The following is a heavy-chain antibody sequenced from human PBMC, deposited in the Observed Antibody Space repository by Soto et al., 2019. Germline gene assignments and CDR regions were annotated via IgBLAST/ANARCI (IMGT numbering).Heavy chain of an antibody. CDR2: ISYDGSNK. CDR1: GFSFSSYG. CDR3: VAGQYFFDY. Sequence: HVQLVESGGGVVQPGRSLRLSCAASGFSFSSYGMQWVRQAPGKGLEWVAVISYDGSNKYYADSVKDRFTISRDNSKKTLYLQMNSLRADDTAVYYCVAGQYFFDYCGQGTLVTVSS. V-gene: IGHV3-30*03. D-gene: IGHD6-19*01. J-gene: IGHJ4*02.